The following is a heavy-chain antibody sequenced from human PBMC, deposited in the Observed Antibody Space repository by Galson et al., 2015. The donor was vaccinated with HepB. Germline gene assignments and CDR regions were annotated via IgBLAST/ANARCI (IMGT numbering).Heavy chain of an antibody. D-gene: IGHD3-10*01. CDR3: VRDQVPWFGDHHYYQYGMDV. CDR1: GFIFANYW. V-gene: IGHV3-7*03. Sequence: SLRLSCAASGFIFANYWMNWVRQAPGKGLEWVASIKQDGSVEDYVDSVKGRITISRDNGKNSLYLQINSLRAEDTAVYYCVRDQVPWFGDHHYYQYGMDVWGQGTTVTVSS. J-gene: IGHJ6*02. CDR2: IKQDGSVE.